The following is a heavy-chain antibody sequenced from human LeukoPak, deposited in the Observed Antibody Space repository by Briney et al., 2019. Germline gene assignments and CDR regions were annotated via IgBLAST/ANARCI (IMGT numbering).Heavy chain of an antibody. J-gene: IGHJ3*01. CDR1: GFSFSSYA. CDR3: ARDRYCSSSTCYTGTFDF. V-gene: IGHV3-48*04. D-gene: IGHD2-2*02. Sequence: GGSLRLSCAAYGFSFSSYAMNWVRQAPGKGMEWLSYIDNTSGTIYYADSVKGRFTISRDNSKSSLFLQVNSLTAEDTAVYYWARDRYCSSSTCYTGTFDFWGQGTMVTFSS. CDR2: IDNTSGTI.